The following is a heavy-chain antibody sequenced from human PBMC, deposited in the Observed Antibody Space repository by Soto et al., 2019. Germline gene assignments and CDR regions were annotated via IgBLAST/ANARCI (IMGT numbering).Heavy chain of an antibody. V-gene: IGHV3-74*01. Sequence: HPGGSLRLSCAASGFTFGSYWMNWVRQAPGKGLVWVSRIDSDGSSTTYADSVKGRFTTSRDNAKNTLYLQMSSLRVEDTAVYYCARGPPYGMDVWGKGTTVTVSS. CDR3: ARGPPYGMDV. J-gene: IGHJ6*04. CDR1: GFTFGSYW. CDR2: IDSDGSST.